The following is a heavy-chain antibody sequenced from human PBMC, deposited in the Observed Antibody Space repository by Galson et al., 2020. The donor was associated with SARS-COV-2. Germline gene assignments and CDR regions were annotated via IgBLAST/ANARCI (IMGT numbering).Heavy chain of an antibody. V-gene: IGHV2-5*02. Sequence: SGPTLVKPTQTLTLTCTFSGFSLSTIGVGVAWIRQPPGKALEWLALVYWDDDKRYSPSLKRRLAISKDTSKNQVVLSMTNMDPVDTATYYCAHIYSNADWEGCGYWGQGTLVTVSS. D-gene: IGHD3-16*01. CDR2: VYWDDDK. CDR1: GFSLSTIGVG. J-gene: IGHJ4*02. CDR3: AHIYSNADWEGCGY.